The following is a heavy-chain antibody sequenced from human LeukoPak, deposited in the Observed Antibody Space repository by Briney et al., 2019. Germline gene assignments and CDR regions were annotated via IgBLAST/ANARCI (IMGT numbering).Heavy chain of an antibody. Sequence: PGGSLRLSCAASGFTFSSYWMTWVRQAPGKGLEWVANIKQNGSEKYYVDSVKGRFTIYRDNAKNSLYLQMNSLRAEDTAVYYCARAPDIGDYWGQGTLVTVSS. CDR1: GFTFSSYW. D-gene: IGHD2-15*01. V-gene: IGHV3-7*01. CDR3: ARAPDIGDY. J-gene: IGHJ4*02. CDR2: IKQNGSEK.